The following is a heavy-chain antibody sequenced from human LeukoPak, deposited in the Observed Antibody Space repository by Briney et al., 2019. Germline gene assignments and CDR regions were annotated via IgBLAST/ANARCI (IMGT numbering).Heavy chain of an antibody. CDR2: IYYSGST. J-gene: IGHJ5*02. D-gene: IGHD5-12*01. CDR3: ASLATIEDLRWFDP. Sequence: PSETLSPTCTVSGGSISSGDYYWSWIRQPPGKGLEWIGYIYYSGSTYYNPSLKSRVTISVDTSKNQFSLKLSSVTAADTAVYYCASLATIEDLRWFDPWGQGTLVTVSS. CDR1: GGSISSGDYY. V-gene: IGHV4-30-4*08.